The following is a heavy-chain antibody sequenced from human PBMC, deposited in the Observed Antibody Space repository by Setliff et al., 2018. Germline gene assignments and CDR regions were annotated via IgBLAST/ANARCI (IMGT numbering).Heavy chain of an antibody. J-gene: IGHJ3*02. CDR1: GGSFGGYY. V-gene: IGHV4-34*01. CDR2: INHSGST. D-gene: IGHD6-13*01. Sequence: SETLSLTCAVYGGSFGGYYWSWIRQPPGKGLEWIGEINHSGSTNYNPSLKSRVTISVDTSKNQFSLKLGSVTAADTAVYYCASRLRRIAAAGRRAFDIWGQGTMVTVSS. CDR3: ASRLRRIAAAGRRAFDI.